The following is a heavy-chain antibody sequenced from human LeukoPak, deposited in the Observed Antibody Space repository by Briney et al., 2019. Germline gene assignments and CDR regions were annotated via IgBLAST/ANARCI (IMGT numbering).Heavy chain of an antibody. D-gene: IGHD3-9*01. CDR2: ISWNSGSI. J-gene: IGHJ4*02. CDR1: GFTFDDYA. CDR3: ARGSDILTGYYSY. Sequence: GGSLRLSCAASGFTFDDYAMHWVRQAPGKGLEWVSGISWNSGSIGYADSVKGRFTISRDNAKNSLYLQMNSLRAEDTAVYYCARGSDILTGYYSYWGQGTLVAVSS. V-gene: IGHV3-9*01.